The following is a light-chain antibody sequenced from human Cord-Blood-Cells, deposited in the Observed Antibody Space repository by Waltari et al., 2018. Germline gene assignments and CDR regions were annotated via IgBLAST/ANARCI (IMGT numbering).Light chain of an antibody. CDR3: CSYAGSYTWV. J-gene: IGLJ3*02. CDR1: SRDVGCYND. CDR2: DVS. Sequence: SALPQPRSVSGSPGQSVTISCTGTSRDVGCYNDVSWYQQHPGKAPNLMIYDVSKRPSGVPDRFSGSKSGNTASLTISGLQAEDEADYYCCSYAGSYTWVFGGGTKLTVL. V-gene: IGLV2-11*01.